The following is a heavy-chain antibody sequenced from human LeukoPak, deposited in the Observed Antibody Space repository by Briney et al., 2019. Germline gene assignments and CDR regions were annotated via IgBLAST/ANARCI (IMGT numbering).Heavy chain of an antibody. J-gene: IGHJ5*02. CDR1: GFTFSSYA. Sequence: GGSLRLSCAASGFTFSSYAMSWVRQAPGKGLEWVSAISGGKDSTYYADSVKGRFTISRDNSRSTLYLQMNSLRAEDTAIYYCATKRGQGTQLNYNWFDPWGQGTLVTVSS. V-gene: IGHV3-23*01. CDR2: ISGGKDST. D-gene: IGHD1-1*01. CDR3: ATKRGQGTQLNYNWFDP.